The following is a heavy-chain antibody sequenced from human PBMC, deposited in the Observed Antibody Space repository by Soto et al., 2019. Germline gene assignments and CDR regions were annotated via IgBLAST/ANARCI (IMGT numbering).Heavy chain of an antibody. CDR3: ARAVRFLEWFNPTYYFDY. J-gene: IGHJ4*02. V-gene: IGHV3-66*01. Sequence: PGGSLRLSCAASGFTVSSNYMSWVRQAPGKGLEWVSVIYSGGSTYYADSVKGRFTISRDNSKNTLYLQMNSLRAEDTAVYYCARAVRFLEWFNPTYYFDYWGQGTLVTVSS. CDR1: GFTVSSNY. CDR2: IYSGGST. D-gene: IGHD3-3*01.